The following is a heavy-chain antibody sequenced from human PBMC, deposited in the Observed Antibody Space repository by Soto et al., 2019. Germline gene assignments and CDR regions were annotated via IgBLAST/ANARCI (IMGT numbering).Heavy chain of an antibody. CDR3: ARTGNTVATIDY. CDR1: DGSVSSGSYY. J-gene: IGHJ4*02. CDR2: IYYSGST. V-gene: IGHV4-61*01. Sequence: ASETLSLNCTVSDGSVSSGSYYWSWNRQPPGKGLEWIGYIYYSGSTNYNPSLKSRVTISVDTSKNQFSLKLSSVTAADTAVYYCARTGNTVATIDYWGQGTLVTVSS. D-gene: IGHD5-12*01.